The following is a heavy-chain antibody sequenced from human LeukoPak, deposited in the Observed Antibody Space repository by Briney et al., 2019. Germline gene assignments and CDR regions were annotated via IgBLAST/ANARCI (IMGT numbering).Heavy chain of an antibody. CDR2: IYPGDSDT. J-gene: IGHJ4*02. CDR3: ARLHSSIWTGDY. Sequence: WIRQAPGKGLEWIGNIYPGDSDTRYSPSFQGQVTISVDKSISTAYLQWSSLKASDTAMYYCARLHSSIWTGDYWGQGTLVTVSS. D-gene: IGHD2-2*01. V-gene: IGHV5-51*01.